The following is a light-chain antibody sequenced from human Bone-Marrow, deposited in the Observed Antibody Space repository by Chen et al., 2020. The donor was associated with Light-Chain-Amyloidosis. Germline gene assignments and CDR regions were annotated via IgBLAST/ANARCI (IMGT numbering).Light chain of an antibody. CDR2: RDT. J-gene: IGLJ2*01. CDR3: QSAERSGTYEMI. Sequence: SYELTQPPSVSVSPGQTARITCSGVDLPTQHAYWYQQKPGQAPVLVIQRDTERPSGITERFSGSSSGTTAKLTISGVQAEDKADYHCQSAERSGTYEMIFGGGTKLTVL. CDR1: DLPTQH. V-gene: IGLV3-25*03.